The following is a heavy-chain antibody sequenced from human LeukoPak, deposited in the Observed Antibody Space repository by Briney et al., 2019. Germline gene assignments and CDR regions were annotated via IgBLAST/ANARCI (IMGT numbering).Heavy chain of an antibody. CDR1: GFTFSSYA. CDR2: ISYDGSNK. CDR3: ARVGSWYYYYYGMDV. Sequence: GGSLRLSCAASGFTFSSYAMHWVRQAPGKGLEWVAVISYDGSNKYYADSVKGRFTIYRDNSKNTLYLQMNSLRAEDTAVYYCARVGSWYYYYYGMDVWGQGTTVTVSS. V-gene: IGHV3-30-3*01. D-gene: IGHD2-15*01. J-gene: IGHJ6*02.